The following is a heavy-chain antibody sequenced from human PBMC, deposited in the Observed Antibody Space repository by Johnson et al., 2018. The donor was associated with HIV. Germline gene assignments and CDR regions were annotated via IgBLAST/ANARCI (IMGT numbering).Heavy chain of an antibody. CDR1: RFTFDDHA. J-gene: IGHJ3*02. V-gene: IGHV3-23*04. D-gene: IGHD2-2*02. Sequence: MQLVESGGGLVQPGRSLRLSCAASRFTFDDHAIHWVRQAPGKGLEWVSAITGSGGHTYYADSVKGRFTISRDNSKNTLYLQMNSLRAEDTAVYYCAKGSTSCYNAFDIWGQGTMVTVSS. CDR2: ITGSGGHT. CDR3: AKGSTSCYNAFDI.